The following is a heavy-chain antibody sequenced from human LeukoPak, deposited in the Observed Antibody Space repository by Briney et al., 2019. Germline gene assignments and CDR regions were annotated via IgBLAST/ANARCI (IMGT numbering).Heavy chain of an antibody. J-gene: IGHJ4*02. V-gene: IGHV4-34*01. CDR3: ARGCDDSSGYYQYYFDY. Sequence: SETLSLTCTVSGGSISSYYWSWIRQPPGKGLEWFGEINHSGSTNYNPSLKSRVTISVDTSHNQFSLKLNSVTAADTAVYYCARGCDDSSGYYQYYFDYWGRGTLVTVSS. CDR2: INHSGST. CDR1: GGSISSYY. D-gene: IGHD3-22*01.